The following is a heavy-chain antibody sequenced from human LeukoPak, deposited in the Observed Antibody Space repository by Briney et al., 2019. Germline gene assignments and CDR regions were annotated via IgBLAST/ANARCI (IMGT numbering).Heavy chain of an antibody. V-gene: IGHV1-69*13. CDR3: ARVYPGYCSGGSCYYFDY. J-gene: IGHJ4*02. CDR1: GGTFSSYA. CDR2: IIPIFGTA. Sequence: GASVKVSCKASGGTFSSYAISWVRQAPGQGLEWMGGIIPIFGTANYAQKFQSRVTITADESTSTAYMELSSLRSEDTAVYYCARVYPGYCSGGSCYYFDYWGQGTLVTVSS. D-gene: IGHD2-15*01.